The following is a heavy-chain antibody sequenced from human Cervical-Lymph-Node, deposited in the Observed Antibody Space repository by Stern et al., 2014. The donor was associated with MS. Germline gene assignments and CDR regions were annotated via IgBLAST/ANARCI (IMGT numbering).Heavy chain of an antibody. CDR3: ARAYSNLDY. CDR2: INPSGGIT. CDR1: GYTFTSYY. V-gene: IGHV1-46*03. J-gene: IGHJ4*02. Sequence: QDQLVQSGAEVKKPGASVKVSCKASGYTFTSYYMDWVRQAPGQGLEWMGIINPSGGITSYAQKFQGRVAMTRDTSTSTVYMELSSLRSEDTAVYYCARAYSNLDYWGQGTLVTVSS. D-gene: IGHD6-13*01.